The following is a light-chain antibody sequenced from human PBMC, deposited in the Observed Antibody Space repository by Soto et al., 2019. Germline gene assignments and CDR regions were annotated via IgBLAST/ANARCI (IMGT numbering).Light chain of an antibody. Sequence: DIQLTQSPSFLSASVGDRITITCRASEAIRSYLAWYQQKPGEAPNLLIYAASILQSGVPSRFSGSGSGAEFTLTISSLQPDDSATYYCQQLNRFPLTFGGGTKVEIK. CDR1: EAIRSY. CDR2: AAS. V-gene: IGKV1-9*01. CDR3: QQLNRFPLT. J-gene: IGKJ4*01.